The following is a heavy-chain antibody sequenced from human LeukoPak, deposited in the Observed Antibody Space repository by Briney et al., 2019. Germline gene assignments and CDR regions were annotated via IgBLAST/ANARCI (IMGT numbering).Heavy chain of an antibody. CDR2: IYHSGGT. CDR1: GGSISSSHW. J-gene: IGHJ4*02. Sequence: SETLSLTCAVSGGSISSSHWWNWVRQSPGKGLEYIGQIYHSGGTNYNPSLRSRVTISVDKSNNQFSLKLYSVTAADTAVYYCSRDLRGMVDYWGQGILVTVSS. V-gene: IGHV4-4*02. CDR3: SRDLRGMVDY. D-gene: IGHD3-16*01.